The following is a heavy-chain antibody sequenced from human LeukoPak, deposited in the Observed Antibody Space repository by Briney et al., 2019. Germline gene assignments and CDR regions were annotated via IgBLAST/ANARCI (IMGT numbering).Heavy chain of an antibody. Sequence: GGSLRLSCAASGFTFSSYAMSWVRQTPGRGLDWVSSISGSGVTTYHADSVKGRFSVSRGNSNNVVFLQMSNLRADDSAVYYCAKRLTLGVFDVWGQGTVVTVSS. V-gene: IGHV3-23*01. CDR1: GFTFSSYA. J-gene: IGHJ3*01. CDR3: AKRLTLGVFDV. CDR2: ISGSGVTT. D-gene: IGHD3-16*01.